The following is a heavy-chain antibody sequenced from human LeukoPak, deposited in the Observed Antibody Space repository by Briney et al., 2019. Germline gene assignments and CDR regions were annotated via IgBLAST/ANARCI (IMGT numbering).Heavy chain of an antibody. CDR1: GYTFTSYG. Sequence: ASVKVSCKASGYTFTSYGISWVRQAPGRGLEWMGWISAYNGNTNYAQKLQGRVTMTTDTSTSTAYMELRSLRSDDTAVYYCARSIRSTSLNWFDPWGQGTLVTVSS. CDR2: ISAYNGNT. CDR3: ARSIRSTSLNWFDP. J-gene: IGHJ5*02. D-gene: IGHD2-2*01. V-gene: IGHV1-18*01.